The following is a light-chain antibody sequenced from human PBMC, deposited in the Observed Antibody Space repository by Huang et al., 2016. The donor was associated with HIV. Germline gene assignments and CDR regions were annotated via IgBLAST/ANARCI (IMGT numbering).Light chain of an antibody. CDR1: QAVAGH. CDR2: DAS. J-gene: IGKJ4*01. CDR3: QQRTQWLS. Sequence: IVLTQSPATLSTYPGENLTLSCRASQAVAGHIAWYQQRPGQAPRLLIYDASYRAAGISDRFTGSGSGTEFTLTITSLEPDDVAIYYCQQRTQWLSFGGGSKVQIK. V-gene: IGKV3-11*01.